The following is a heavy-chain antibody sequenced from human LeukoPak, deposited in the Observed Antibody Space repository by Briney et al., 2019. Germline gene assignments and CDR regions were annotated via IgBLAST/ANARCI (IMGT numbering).Heavy chain of an antibody. V-gene: IGHV3-23*01. CDR2: ISGSGGST. D-gene: IGHD3-3*01. CDR1: GFTFSSYA. J-gene: IGHJ4*02. Sequence: QPGGSLRLSCAASGFTFSSYAMHWVRQAPGKGLEWVSAISGSGGSTYYADSVKGPFTIYRDNYKNTLYLQMNSLRAEDTAVYYCAKVPAVRITIFGVSFDFWGQGTLVTVSS. CDR3: AKVPAVRITIFGVSFDF.